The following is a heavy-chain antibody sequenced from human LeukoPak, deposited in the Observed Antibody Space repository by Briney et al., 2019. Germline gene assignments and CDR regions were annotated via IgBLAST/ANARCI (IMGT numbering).Heavy chain of an antibody. CDR2: IRHDGSTK. D-gene: IGHD6-13*01. CDR3: ARSVPYGTTWYGRSDC. J-gene: IGHJ4*02. Sequence: GGSLRLSCTASGFPFYSYWMTWVRQTPGKGLEWVANIRHDGSTKYYVDSVKGRFTISRDDAMNSLYLQMDSLRVEDTAIYYCARSVPYGTTWYGRSDCWGQGTQVTVSS. CDR1: GFPFYSYW. V-gene: IGHV3-7*03.